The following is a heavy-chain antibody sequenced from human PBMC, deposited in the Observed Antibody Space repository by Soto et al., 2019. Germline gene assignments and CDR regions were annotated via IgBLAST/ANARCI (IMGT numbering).Heavy chain of an antibody. CDR3: VKVSGYCTGGSCFSYFDY. CDR1: GGLFSHHS. CDR2: ISGSGGNI. V-gene: IGHV3-64D*06. Sequence: ASVKVSCKDTGGLFSHHSLYWVRQPPGKGLQCVSSISGSGGNIYYAESVKGRFTISRDNSKNTLYLQMTSLSSEDSAVYYCVKVSGYCTGGSCFSYFDYWGQGTPVTVSS. J-gene: IGHJ4*02. D-gene: IGHD2-15*01.